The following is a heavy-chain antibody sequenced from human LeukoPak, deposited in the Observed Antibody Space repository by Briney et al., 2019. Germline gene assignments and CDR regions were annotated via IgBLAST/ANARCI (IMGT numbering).Heavy chain of an antibody. J-gene: IGHJ4*02. CDR1: GDSISGGGYY. CDR2: IYYSGST. D-gene: IGHD3-22*01. CDR3: ARRGYYDSRGYFDY. V-gene: IGHV4-31*03. Sequence: TASETLSLTCTVSGDSISGGGYYWSWIRQHPGKGLEWIGYIYYSGSTYYNPSLKSRVTISVDTSKNQFSLKLSSVTAADTAVYYCARRGYYDSRGYFDYWGQGTLVTVSS.